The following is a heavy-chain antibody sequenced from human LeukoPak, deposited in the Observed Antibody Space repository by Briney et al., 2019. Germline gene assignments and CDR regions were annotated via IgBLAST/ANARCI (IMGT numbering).Heavy chain of an antibody. D-gene: IGHD4-17*01. Sequence: TSSETLSLTCTVSGGSISSSSYYWGWIRQPAGKGLEWIGRIYTSGSTNYNPSLKSRVTISVDTSKNQFSLKLSSVTAADTAVYYCARLKSLTVSDFDYWGQGTLVTVSS. J-gene: IGHJ4*02. V-gene: IGHV4-61*02. CDR3: ARLKSLTVSDFDY. CDR2: IYTSGST. CDR1: GGSISSSSYY.